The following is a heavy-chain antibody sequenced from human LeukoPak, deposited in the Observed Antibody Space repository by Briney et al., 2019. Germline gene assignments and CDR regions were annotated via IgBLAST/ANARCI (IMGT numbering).Heavy chain of an antibody. CDR1: GGTFSSYA. Sequence: ASVKVSCKASGGTFSSYAISWVRQAPGQGLEWMGRIIPILGIANYAQKFQGRVTITADKSTSTAYMGLSSLRSEDTAVYYCARDLGEYGSGSYYPLYWGQGTLVTVSS. CDR2: IIPILGIA. J-gene: IGHJ4*02. CDR3: ARDLGEYGSGSYYPLY. V-gene: IGHV1-69*04. D-gene: IGHD3-10*01.